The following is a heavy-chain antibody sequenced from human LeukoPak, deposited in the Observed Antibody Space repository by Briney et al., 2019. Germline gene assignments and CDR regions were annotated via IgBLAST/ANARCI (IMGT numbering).Heavy chain of an antibody. Sequence: ASVKVSCKASGYTFASYDIHWVRQTTGQGLEWMGWMNPNSGNTGYAQQFQGRVTITRNTSINTAYMELSRLRSDDTAVYYCARDYGGNSDAFDIWGQGTMVTVSS. CDR1: GYTFASYD. CDR3: ARDYGGNSDAFDI. CDR2: MNPNSGNT. J-gene: IGHJ3*02. V-gene: IGHV1-8*03. D-gene: IGHD4-23*01.